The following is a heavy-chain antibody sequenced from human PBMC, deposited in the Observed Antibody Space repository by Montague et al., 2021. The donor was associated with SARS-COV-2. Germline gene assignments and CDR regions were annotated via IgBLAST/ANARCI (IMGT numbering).Heavy chain of an antibody. Sequence: SETLSFTCTVSGDSVSRGSSYWSWIRQPPGKGLEWIGYIYYTGSRKYNSSLKSRLTISVDTSKNQFSLKLSSVTAADTAVYYCARHARGEGYTSWFDSWGQGTLVTVSS. V-gene: IGHV4-61*01. CDR1: GDSVSRGSSY. D-gene: IGHD5-24*01. CDR2: IYYTGSR. J-gene: IGHJ5*01. CDR3: ARHARGEGYTSWFDS.